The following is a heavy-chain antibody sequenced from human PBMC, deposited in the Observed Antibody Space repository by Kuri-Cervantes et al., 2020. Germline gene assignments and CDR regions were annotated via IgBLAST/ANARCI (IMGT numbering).Heavy chain of an antibody. V-gene: IGHV1-69*13. D-gene: IGHD1-26*01. CDR3: AKDLYSGSYHSDAFDI. Sequence: SVKVSCKASGGTFSSYAISWVRQAPGQGLEWMGGIIPIFGTANYAQKFQGRVTITADESTSTAYMELSSLRSEDTAVYYCAKDLYSGSYHSDAFDIWGQGTMVTVSS. J-gene: IGHJ3*02. CDR2: IIPIFGTA. CDR1: GGTFSSYA.